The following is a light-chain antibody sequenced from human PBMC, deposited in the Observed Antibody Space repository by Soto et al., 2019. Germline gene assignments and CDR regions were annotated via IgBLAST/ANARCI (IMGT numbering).Light chain of an antibody. CDR1: SSDVGGYNY. V-gene: IGLV2-11*01. Sequence: QSALTQPRSVSGSPGQSVTISCTGTSSDVGGYNYVSWYQQHPDKAPKLMIYDVSKRPSGVPYRFSGSKSGSTASLTISGLQAEDEADYYCCSYAGTYTEVFGTGTKLTVL. CDR2: DVS. J-gene: IGLJ1*01. CDR3: CSYAGTYTEV.